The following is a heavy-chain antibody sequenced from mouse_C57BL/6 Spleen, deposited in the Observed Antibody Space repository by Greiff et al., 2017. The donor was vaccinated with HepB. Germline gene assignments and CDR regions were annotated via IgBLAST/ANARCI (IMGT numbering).Heavy chain of an antibody. V-gene: IGHV3-6*01. Sequence: EVQLQESGPGLVKPSQSLSLTCSVTGYSITSGYYWNWIRQFPGNKLEWMGYISYDGSNNYNPSLKNRISITRDTSKNQFFLKLNSVTTEDTATYYCARGGYYYGSAHYYAMDYWGQGTSVTVSS. CDR2: ISYDGSN. J-gene: IGHJ4*01. CDR3: ARGGYYYGSAHYYAMDY. CDR1: GYSITSGYY. D-gene: IGHD1-1*01.